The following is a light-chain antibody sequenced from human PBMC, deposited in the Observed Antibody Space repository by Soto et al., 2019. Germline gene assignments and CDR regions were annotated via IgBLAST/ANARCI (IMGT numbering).Light chain of an antibody. Sequence: QSVLTQPASVAGSPGQAITISCTGTSSDIGAYNYVSWYQQHPGKAPKLMIYDVNIRPSGVSNRFSGSKSGNTASLTISGLQAEDEADYYCTSWTTSTTMIFGG. CDR2: DVN. CDR1: SSDIGAYNY. CDR3: TSWTTSTTMI. J-gene: IGLJ2*01. V-gene: IGLV2-14*03.